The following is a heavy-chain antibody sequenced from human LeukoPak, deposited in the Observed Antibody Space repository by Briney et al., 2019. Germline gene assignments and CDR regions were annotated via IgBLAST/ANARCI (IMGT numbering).Heavy chain of an antibody. J-gene: IGHJ4*02. V-gene: IGHV3-23*01. D-gene: IGHD6-19*01. CDR2: ISVSGGNT. CDR3: AKERYVSGWSDSFDS. CDR1: GFAVSTNY. Sequence: GGSLRLSCAASGFAVSTNYVSWVRQAPGLGLEWVSAISVSGGNTYYADSVKGRSTISRDNSKNTLYLQMNSLRAEDTAVYYCAKERYVSGWSDSFDSWGRGTLVTVSS.